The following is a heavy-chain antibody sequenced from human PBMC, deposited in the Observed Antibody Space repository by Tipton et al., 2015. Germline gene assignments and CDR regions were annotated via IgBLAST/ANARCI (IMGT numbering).Heavy chain of an antibody. CDR1: EDIFRSYW. V-gene: IGHV5-51*01. J-gene: IGHJ4*02. D-gene: IGHD3-22*01. Sequence: QLVQSGAVVKKPGESLKISCKGSEDIFRSYWIGWVRQMPGKGLEWMGIIYSGDSDTRYSPSFQGQVTISADKSIRTAYLQWSSLKASDTAMYYCARRNYYDSPMPDYWGQGTLVTVSS. CDR2: IYSGDSDT. CDR3: ARRNYYDSPMPDY.